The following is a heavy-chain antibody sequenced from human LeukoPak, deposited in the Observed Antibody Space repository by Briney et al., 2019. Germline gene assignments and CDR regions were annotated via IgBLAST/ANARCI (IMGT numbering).Heavy chain of an antibody. V-gene: IGHV4-31*03. CDR1: GGSISSGGYY. Sequence: SQTLSLTCTVSGGSISSGGYYWSWIRQHPGKGLEGIGYIYYSGSTYYNPSLKSRVTISVDTSKNQFSLKLSSVTAADTAVYYCARVSWSNYYFDYWGQGTLVTVSS. J-gene: IGHJ4*02. CDR3: ARVSWSNYYFDY. CDR2: IYYSGST. D-gene: IGHD2-15*01.